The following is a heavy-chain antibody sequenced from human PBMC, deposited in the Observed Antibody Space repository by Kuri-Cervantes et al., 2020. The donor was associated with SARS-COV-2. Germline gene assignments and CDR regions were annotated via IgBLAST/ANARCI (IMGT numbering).Heavy chain of an antibody. CDR3: AKDRIAAAGGLTFDY. V-gene: IGHV3-23*03. Sequence: GESLKISCAASGFTFSSYAMSWVRQAPGKGLEWVSVIYSGGSSTYYADSVKGRFTISRDNSKNTLYLQMNSLRAEDTAVYYCAKDRIAAAGGLTFDYWGQGTLVTVSS. J-gene: IGHJ4*02. CDR2: IYSGGSST. CDR1: GFTFSSYA. D-gene: IGHD6-13*01.